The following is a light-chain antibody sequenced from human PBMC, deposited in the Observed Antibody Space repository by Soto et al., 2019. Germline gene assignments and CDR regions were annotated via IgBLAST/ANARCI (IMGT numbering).Light chain of an antibody. J-gene: IGKJ1*01. V-gene: IGKV1-39*01. CDR2: AAS. CDR3: QQSYSTLWT. CDR1: QSISSY. Sequence: DIQMTQSPSSLSASVGDRVTITCRASQSISSYLNWYQQKPGKAPKLLIDAASSLQSGVPSRFSDSGSGTDFTLTISSLQPEDFATYYCQQSYSTLWTFGQGTKVEI.